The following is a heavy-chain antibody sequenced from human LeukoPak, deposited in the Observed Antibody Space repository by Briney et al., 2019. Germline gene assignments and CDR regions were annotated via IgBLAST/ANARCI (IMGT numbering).Heavy chain of an antibody. CDR2: ISISTSTI. V-gene: IGHV3-48*04. CDR1: GFTFSSYW. J-gene: IGHJ4*02. D-gene: IGHD1-1*01. CDR3: TAPGRGRGGYDFEY. Sequence: LGGSLRLSCSASGFTFSSYWMSWVRPAPGKGPEWVSYISISTSTIYYADSVKGRFTISRDNAKNSLYLEMNSLRAEDTAVFYCTAPGRGRGGYDFEYWGQGTLVTVSS.